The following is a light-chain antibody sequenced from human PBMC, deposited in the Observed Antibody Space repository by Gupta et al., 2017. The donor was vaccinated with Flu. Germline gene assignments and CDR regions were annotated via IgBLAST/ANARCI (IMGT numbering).Light chain of an antibody. CDR2: AAS. CDR3: QQANSFPLT. Sequence: ASQGINSWLAWYQQKPGKAPKLLIYAASRLQSGVPSRFSGSGSVTDFTLSINSLQPEDFATYYCQQANSFPLTFGGGTKVEI. J-gene: IGKJ4*01. CDR1: QGINSW. V-gene: IGKV1D-12*01.